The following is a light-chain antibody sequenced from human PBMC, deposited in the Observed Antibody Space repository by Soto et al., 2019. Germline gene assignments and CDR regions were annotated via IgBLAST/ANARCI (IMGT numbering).Light chain of an antibody. J-gene: IGKJ1*01. CDR1: HSISIY. V-gene: IGKV1-39*01. CDR2: AAS. Sequence: DIQMTQSPASLSASVGDRVTITCGASHSISIYVNWCQQKPGKAPKLLIYAASTLQSGVPSRFSGRGSRTDFTLTITSLQPEDIATYYCPQSYSTPWTLGQGTKVDIK. CDR3: PQSYSTPWT.